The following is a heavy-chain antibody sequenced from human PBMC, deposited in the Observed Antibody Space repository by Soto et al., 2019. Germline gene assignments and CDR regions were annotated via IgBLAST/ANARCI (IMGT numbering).Heavy chain of an antibody. CDR1: GYSFTSYW. CDR2: IYPGDSDT. CDR3: ARQLFGVVTYYGMDV. Sequence: GESLKISCKGSGYSFTSYWIGWVRQMPGKGLEWMGIIYPGDSDTRYSPSFQGQVTISADKSISTAYLQWSSLKASDTAMYYCARQLFGVVTYYGMDVWGQGTTVTVSS. V-gene: IGHV5-51*01. J-gene: IGHJ6*02. D-gene: IGHD3-3*01.